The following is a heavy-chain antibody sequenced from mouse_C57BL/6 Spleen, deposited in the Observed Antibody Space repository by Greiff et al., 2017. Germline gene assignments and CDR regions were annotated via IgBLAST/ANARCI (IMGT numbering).Heavy chain of an antibody. Sequence: QVQLKESGPGLVAPSQSLSITCTVSGFSLTSYGVHWVRQPPGKGLEWLVVIWSDGSTTYNSALKSRLRISKDNSKSQVFLKMNSLQTDDTAMYYGARHAPYSNVFDYWGQGTTLTVSS. J-gene: IGHJ2*01. D-gene: IGHD2-5*01. CDR2: IWSDGST. CDR1: GFSLTSYG. CDR3: ARHAPYSNVFDY. V-gene: IGHV2-6-1*01.